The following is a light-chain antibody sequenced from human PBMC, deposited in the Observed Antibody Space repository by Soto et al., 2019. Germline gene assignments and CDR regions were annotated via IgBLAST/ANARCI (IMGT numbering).Light chain of an antibody. CDR1: SSDVGGYNY. CDR3: NSYAGSNNV. CDR2: AVS. Sequence: QSVLTQPPSASGSPGQSVTISCTGTSSDVGGYNYVSWYQQHPGKAPKLMIYAVSKRPSGVPDRFSGSKSGNTASLTVSGLQAEDEADYYCNSYAGSNNVFGTGTKLTVL. V-gene: IGLV2-8*01. J-gene: IGLJ1*01.